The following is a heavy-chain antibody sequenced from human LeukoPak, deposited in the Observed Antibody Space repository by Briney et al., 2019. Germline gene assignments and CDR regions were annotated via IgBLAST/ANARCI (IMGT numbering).Heavy chain of an antibody. J-gene: IGHJ4*02. CDR2: INTKTGNP. V-gene: IGHV7-4-1*02. CDR3: ARGGYSRGQGSPFDY. Sequence: ASVKVSCEASGYTFTNYPMIWVRQAPGEGLEWMGWINTKTGNPTYAQDFTGRFVFSLDTSVSTAYLQISGLKAEDTAVYYCARGGYSRGQGSPFDYWGQGTLVTVSS. D-gene: IGHD6-19*01. CDR1: GYTFTNYP.